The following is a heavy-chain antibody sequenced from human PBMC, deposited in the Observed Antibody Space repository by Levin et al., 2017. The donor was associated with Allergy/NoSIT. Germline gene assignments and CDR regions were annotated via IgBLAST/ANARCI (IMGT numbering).Heavy chain of an antibody. D-gene: IGHD3-3*01. J-gene: IGHJ4*02. CDR1: GVSFNNYF. CDR3: ARGTYYDFRSGSVTFDQ. CDR2: IYSTGSA. Sequence: SETLSLTCTVSGVSFNNYFWTWIRQPAGKGLEWIGHIYSTGSANYNPSLKSRGSMSVDLSKNQFSLKLTSVTAADTAVYYCARGTYYDFRSGSVTFDQLGQGTLVTVSS. V-gene: IGHV4-4*07.